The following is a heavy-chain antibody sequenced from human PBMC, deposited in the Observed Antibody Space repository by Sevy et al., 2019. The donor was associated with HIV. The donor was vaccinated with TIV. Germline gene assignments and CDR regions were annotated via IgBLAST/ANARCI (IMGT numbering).Heavy chain of an antibody. V-gene: IGHV3-23*01. Sequence: GGSLRLSCAASGFTFNTHAMNWVRQAPGMGLEWVSVISATGSSTYYADSVKGRFTISRDNSKNTLYLQMNSLTADDTAVYYCAKALNPALESMIEVIFRTLKGFDVWGQGTMVTVSS. CDR3: AKALNPALESMIEVIFRTLKGFDV. CDR2: ISATGSST. CDR1: GFTFNTHA. D-gene: IGHD3-22*01. J-gene: IGHJ3*01.